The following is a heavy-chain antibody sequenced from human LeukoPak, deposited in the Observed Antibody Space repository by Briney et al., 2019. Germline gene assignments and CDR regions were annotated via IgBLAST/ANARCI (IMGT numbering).Heavy chain of an antibody. CDR1: GGSFSGYY. CDR3: ARGLSPSDFDY. J-gene: IGHJ4*02. V-gene: IGHV4-34*01. CDR2: INHSGST. Sequence: MASETLSLTCAVYGGSFSGYYWSWIRQPPGKGLEWIGEINHSGSTNYNPSLKSRVTISVDTSKNQFSLKLSSVTAADTAVYYCARGLSPSDFDYWGQGTLVTVSS. D-gene: IGHD3-10*01.